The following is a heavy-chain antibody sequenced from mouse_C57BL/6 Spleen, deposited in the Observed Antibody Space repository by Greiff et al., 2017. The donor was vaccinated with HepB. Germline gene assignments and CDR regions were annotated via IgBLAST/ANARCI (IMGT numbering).Heavy chain of an antibody. CDR3: AKGGGMDYYGSSSFAY. D-gene: IGHD1-1*01. CDR2: IWRGGST. CDR1: GFSLTSYG. Sequence: QVQLQQSGPGLVQPSQSLSITCTVSGFSLTSYGVHWVRQSPGKGLEWLGVIWRGGSTDYNAAFMSRLSITKDNSKSQVFFKMNSLQADDTAIYYCAKGGGMDYYGSSSFAYWGQGTLVTVSA. V-gene: IGHV2-5*01. J-gene: IGHJ3*01.